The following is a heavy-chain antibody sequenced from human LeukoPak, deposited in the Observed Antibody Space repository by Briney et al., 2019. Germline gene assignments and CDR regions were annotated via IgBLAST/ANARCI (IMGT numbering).Heavy chain of an antibody. Sequence: ASVKVSCKASGYTFTSYYMHWVRQAPGQGLEWMGIINPSGGSTSYAQKFQGRVTMTRDTSTSTVYMELSSLRSEDTAVYYGARELVRGIRLDYWGQGTLVTVSS. CDR1: GYTFTSYY. CDR3: ARELVRGIRLDY. D-gene: IGHD3-10*01. CDR2: INPSGGST. V-gene: IGHV1-46*01. J-gene: IGHJ4*02.